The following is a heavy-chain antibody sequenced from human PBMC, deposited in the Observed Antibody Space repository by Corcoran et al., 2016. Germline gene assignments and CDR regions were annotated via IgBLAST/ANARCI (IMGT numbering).Heavy chain of an antibody. CDR2: IYPGDSDT. CDR1: GYSFTSYW. D-gene: IGHD3-10*01. J-gene: IGHJ6*02. CDR3: ARHAYYYGSGSYYNGEILDV. V-gene: IGHV5-51*01. Sequence: EVQLVQSGAEVKKPGESLKISCKGSGYSFTSYWIGWVRQMPGKGLEWMGIIYPGDSDTRYSPSFQGQVTISADKSISTAYLQWSSLKASDTAMYYCARHAYYYGSGSYYNGEILDVWCQGTTVTVSS.